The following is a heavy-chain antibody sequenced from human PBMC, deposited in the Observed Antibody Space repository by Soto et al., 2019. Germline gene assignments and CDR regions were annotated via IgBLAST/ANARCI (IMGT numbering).Heavy chain of an antibody. J-gene: IGHJ6*02. CDR2: IIPMFGAP. Sequence: QVQLVQSGAEVKKPGSSVKLSCKASGGSFSRYAVSWVRQAPGQGLEWMGGIIPMFGAPNYAQKFQGRVTITADEYTRTVYLKRSSLRSEDTAVYYCARRNGYNSDHYYGMDVWGQGTTVTVSS. V-gene: IGHV1-69*01. CDR3: ARRNGYNSDHYYGMDV. CDR1: GGSFSRYA. D-gene: IGHD5-12*01.